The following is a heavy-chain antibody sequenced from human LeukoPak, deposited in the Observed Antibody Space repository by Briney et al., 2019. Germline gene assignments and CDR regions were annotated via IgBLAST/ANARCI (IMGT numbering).Heavy chain of an antibody. CDR1: GGSISSGGYS. CDR2: IYHSGST. V-gene: IGHV4-30-2*01. CDR3: ARVRYFDWGWNWFDP. J-gene: IGHJ5*02. D-gene: IGHD3-9*01. Sequence: SETLSLTCAVSGGSISSGGYSWSWIRQPPGKGLEWIGYIYHSGSTYYNPSLKSRVTISVDRSKNQFSLKLSSVTAADTAVYYCARVRYFDWGWNWFDPWGQGTLVTVSS.